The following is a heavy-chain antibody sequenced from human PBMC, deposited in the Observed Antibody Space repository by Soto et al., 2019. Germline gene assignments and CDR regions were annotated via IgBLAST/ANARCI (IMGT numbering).Heavy chain of an antibody. CDR1: GFIFTSYG. D-gene: IGHD6-13*01. CDR3: AKSTGGSSWYPPDH. V-gene: IGHV3-30*18. Sequence: QVQLVESGGGVVQPGGSLRRSCAASGFIFTSYGMQWVRQSPGEGLEWVATTANDGSAQYYADSVKGRFTISRDNSKNTLFLQMDSLRPEDTGVYYCAKSTGGSSWYPPDHWGQGTLVTVSS. J-gene: IGHJ4*02. CDR2: TANDGSAQ.